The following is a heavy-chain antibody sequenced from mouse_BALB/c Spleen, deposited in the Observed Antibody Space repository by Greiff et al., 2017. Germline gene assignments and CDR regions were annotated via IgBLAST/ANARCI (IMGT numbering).Heavy chain of an antibody. CDR3: AREDGNSVYFDY. V-gene: IGHV1S56*01. CDR1: GYTFTSYY. Sequence: VQLVESGPELVKPGASVRISCKASGYTFTSYYIHWVKQRPGQGLEWIGWIYPGNVNTKYNEKFKGKATLTADKSSSTAYMQLSSLTSEDSAVYFCAREDGNSVYFDYWGQGTTLTVSS. D-gene: IGHD2-1*01. J-gene: IGHJ2*01. CDR2: IYPGNVNT.